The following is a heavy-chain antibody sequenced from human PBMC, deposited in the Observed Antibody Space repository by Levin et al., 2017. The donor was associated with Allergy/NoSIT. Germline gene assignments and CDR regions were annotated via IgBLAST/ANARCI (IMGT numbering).Heavy chain of an antibody. V-gene: IGHV3-30*03. CDR2: ISYDGSNK. CDR1: GFTFSSYG. Sequence: PGGSLRLSCAASGFTFSSYGMHWVRQAPGKGLEWVAVISYDGSNKYYADSVKGRFTISRDNSKNTLYLQMNSLRAEDTAVYYCARIVSGYDYDYWGQGTLVTVSS. CDR3: ARIVSGYDYDY. D-gene: IGHD5-12*01. J-gene: IGHJ4*02.